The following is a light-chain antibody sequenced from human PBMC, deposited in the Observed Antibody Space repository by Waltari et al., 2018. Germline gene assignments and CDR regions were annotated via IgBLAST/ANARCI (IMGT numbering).Light chain of an antibody. CDR2: EVI. V-gene: IGLV2-23*02. J-gene: IGLJ2*01. CDR1: SSVVGTYNF. CDR3: CSYAGTDTVII. Sequence: QSALTQPASVSGSPGQSITISCTGTSSVVGTYNFVSWYQQHPGKAPKLMMYEVIKRPSGVSNRFSGSKSGNTASLTISGLQDEDEADYYCCSYAGTDTVIIFGGGTKVTVL.